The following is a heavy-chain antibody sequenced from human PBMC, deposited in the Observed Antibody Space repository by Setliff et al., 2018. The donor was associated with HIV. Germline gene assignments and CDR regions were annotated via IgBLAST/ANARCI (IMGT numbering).Heavy chain of an antibody. CDR3: TRVRPGRWAALDAFDL. CDR2: IHYDGSTT. Sequence: GGSLRLSCAASGFTFSSYAMTWVRQAPGKGLVWVSRIHYDGSTTNYADFVKGRFTISRDNAKNTLYLQMDSLRAEDTAVYYCTRVRPGRWAALDAFDLWGQGTMVTVSS. J-gene: IGHJ3*01. D-gene: IGHD3-10*01. V-gene: IGHV3-74*01. CDR1: GFTFSSYA.